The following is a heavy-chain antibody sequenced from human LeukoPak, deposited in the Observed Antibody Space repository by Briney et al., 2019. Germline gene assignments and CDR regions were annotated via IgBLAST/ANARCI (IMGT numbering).Heavy chain of an antibody. CDR2: ISSSSSYI. Sequence: TGGSLRLSCAASGFTFSSYSMNWVCQAPGKGLEWVSSISSSSSYIYYADSVKGRFTISRDNAKNSLYLQMNSLRAEDTAVYYCARGAVVVVAATPSWFDPWGQGTLVTVSS. D-gene: IGHD2-15*01. J-gene: IGHJ5*02. V-gene: IGHV3-21*01. CDR1: GFTFSSYS. CDR3: ARGAVVVVAATPSWFDP.